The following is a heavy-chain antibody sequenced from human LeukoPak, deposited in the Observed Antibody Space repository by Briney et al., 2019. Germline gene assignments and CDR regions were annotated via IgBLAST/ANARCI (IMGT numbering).Heavy chain of an antibody. CDR2: IYYTGDT. Sequence: LETLSLTCTVSGGSISTYYWSWIRQPPGKGLEWIGYIYYTGDTTYNSSLKSRVTISLGTSKNHFSLKLSSVTAADTAVYYCARSYDSRGYYYYGMDVWGQGTTVTVSS. CDR1: GGSISTYY. V-gene: IGHV4-59*01. J-gene: IGHJ6*02. D-gene: IGHD3-22*01. CDR3: ARSYDSRGYYYYGMDV.